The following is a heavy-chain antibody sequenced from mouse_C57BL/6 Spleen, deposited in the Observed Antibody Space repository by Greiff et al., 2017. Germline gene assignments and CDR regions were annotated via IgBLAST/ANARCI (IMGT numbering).Heavy chain of an antibody. Sequence: QVQLQQSGAELVKPGASVKISCKASGYAFSSYWMNWVKQRPGKGLEWIGQIYPGDGDTNYNGKFKGKATLTADKSSSTAYMQLSSLTSEDSAVYFCFSRQNDSSGYPFDYWGQGTTLTVSS. CDR3: FSRQNDSSGYPFDY. CDR1: GYAFSSYW. J-gene: IGHJ2*01. D-gene: IGHD3-2*02. CDR2: IYPGDGDT. V-gene: IGHV1-80*01.